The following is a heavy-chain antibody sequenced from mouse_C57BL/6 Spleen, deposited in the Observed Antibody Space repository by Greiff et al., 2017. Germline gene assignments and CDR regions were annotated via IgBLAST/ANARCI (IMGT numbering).Heavy chain of an antibody. J-gene: IGHJ4*01. CDR3: ARGQPGYCYAMDY. CDR2: INPGSGGT. D-gene: IGHD3-2*01. CDR1: GYAFTNYL. Sequence: QVQLKESGAELVRPGTSVKVSCKASGYAFTNYLIEWVKQRPGQGLEWIGVINPGSGGTNYNEKFKGKATLTADKSSSTAYMQLSSLTSEDSAVYFCARGQPGYCYAMDYWGQGTSVTVSS. V-gene: IGHV1-54*01.